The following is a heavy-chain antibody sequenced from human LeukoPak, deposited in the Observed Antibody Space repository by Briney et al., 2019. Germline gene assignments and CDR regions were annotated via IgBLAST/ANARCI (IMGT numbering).Heavy chain of an antibody. CDR1: GYSISSGYY. D-gene: IGHD3-3*01. CDR2: IYHSGST. Sequence: SETLSLTCAVSGYSISSGYYWGWIRQPPGKGLEWIGSIYHSGSTYYNPSLKSRVTISVDTSKNQFSLKLSSVTAADTAVYYCARIPIWSGCYTGIWPYYFDYWGQGTLVTVSS. J-gene: IGHJ4*02. CDR3: ARIPIWSGCYTGIWPYYFDY. V-gene: IGHV4-38-2*01.